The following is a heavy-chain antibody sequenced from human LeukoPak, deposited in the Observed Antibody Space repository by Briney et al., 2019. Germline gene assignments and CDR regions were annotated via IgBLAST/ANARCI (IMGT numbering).Heavy chain of an antibody. CDR1: GFTFSSYW. V-gene: IGHV3-7*01. Sequence: GGSLRLSCAASGFTFSSYWMSWVRQAPGKGLEWVANIKQDGSEKYYVDSVKGRFTISRDNAKNSLYLQMNSLRAEDTAVYYCARSITMIVVDPLFYMDVWGKGTTVTVSS. CDR2: IKQDGSEK. D-gene: IGHD3-22*01. J-gene: IGHJ6*03. CDR3: ARSITMIVVDPLFYMDV.